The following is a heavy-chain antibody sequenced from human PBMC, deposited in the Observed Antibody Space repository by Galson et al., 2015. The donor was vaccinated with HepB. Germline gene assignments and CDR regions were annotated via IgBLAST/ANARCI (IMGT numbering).Heavy chain of an antibody. CDR3: ARDSPAYYDFWSGYYAHYYGMDV. Sequence: SLRLSCAASGFTFSSYSMNWVRQAPGKGLEWVSSISSSSSYIYYADSVKGRFTISRDNAKNSLYLQMNSLRAEDTAVYYCARDSPAYYDFWSGYYAHYYGMDVWGQGTTVTVSS. J-gene: IGHJ6*02. CDR1: GFTFSSYS. D-gene: IGHD3-3*01. CDR2: ISSSSSYI. V-gene: IGHV3-21*01.